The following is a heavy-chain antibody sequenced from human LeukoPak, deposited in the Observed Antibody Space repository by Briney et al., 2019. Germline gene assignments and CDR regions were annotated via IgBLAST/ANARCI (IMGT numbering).Heavy chain of an antibody. D-gene: IGHD3-9*01. CDR1: GGTFSSYA. Sequence: SVKVSCKASGGTFSSYAISWVRQAPGQGLEWMGGIIPIFGTANYAQKFQGRVTITADKSTSTAYMELSSLRSEDTAVYYCARSYYDILTGYLSPYYFDYWGQGTLVTVTS. CDR3: ARSYYDILTGYLSPYYFDY. J-gene: IGHJ4*02. V-gene: IGHV1-69*06. CDR2: IIPIFGTA.